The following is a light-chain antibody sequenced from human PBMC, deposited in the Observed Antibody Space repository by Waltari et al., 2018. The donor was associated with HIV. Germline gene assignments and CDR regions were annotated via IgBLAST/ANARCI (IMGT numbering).Light chain of an antibody. CDR1: SSDVGGYNY. Sequence: QSALTQPRSVTGSPGQSVTISCTGTSSDVGGYNYVSWYQQHPGKAPHLMIYDVSKRPSGVPDRFSGSKSGNTASLTISGLQAEDEVHYYCCSYAGSHTPWVFGGGTKVTVL. J-gene: IGLJ3*02. V-gene: IGLV2-11*01. CDR3: CSYAGSHTPWV. CDR2: DVS.